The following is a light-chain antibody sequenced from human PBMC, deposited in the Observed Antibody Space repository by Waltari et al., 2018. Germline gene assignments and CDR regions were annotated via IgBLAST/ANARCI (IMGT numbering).Light chain of an antibody. J-gene: IGLJ3*02. V-gene: IGLV1-40*01. CDR2: GGS. Sequence: QSVLTQPPSVSGAPGQRVTISCTGSGSNIGAGYDVHWYPQLPPAAPKLLIYGGSTRPSGVPDRFSGSTSGTSASLAITGLQAEDEADYYCQSYDTSLSVVFGGGTKLTVL. CDR1: GSNIGAGYD. CDR3: QSYDTSLSVV.